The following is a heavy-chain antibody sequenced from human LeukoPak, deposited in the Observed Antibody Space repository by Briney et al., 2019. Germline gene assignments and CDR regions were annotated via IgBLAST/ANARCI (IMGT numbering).Heavy chain of an antibody. D-gene: IGHD4/OR15-4a*01. CDR2: ISGNGNDM. CDR3: VRIPNGANFPNWFDP. V-gene: IGHV3-21*01. CDR1: GFILSNYA. J-gene: IGHJ5*02. Sequence: GGSLRLSCAASGFILSNYAMNWVRRAPGKGLEWVSSISGNGNDMNYGDSVKGRFTISRDNTRDSLYLQMDSLRVEDTAIYYCVRIPNGANFPNWFDPWGQGTLVTVSS.